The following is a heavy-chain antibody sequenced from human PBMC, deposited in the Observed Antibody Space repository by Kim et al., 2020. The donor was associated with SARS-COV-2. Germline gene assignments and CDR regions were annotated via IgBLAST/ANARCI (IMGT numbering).Heavy chain of an antibody. CDR1: GFTFSSYA. D-gene: IGHD3-10*01. J-gene: IGHJ4*01. V-gene: IGHV3-30-3*01. Sequence: GGSLRLSCAASGFTFSSYAMHWVRQAPGKGLECVAVISYDGSNKYYADSVKGRFTISRDNSKNTLYLQMNSLRAEDTAVYYCARDQRYYGSGSYYCDYWG. CDR3: ARDQRYYGSGSYYCDY. CDR2: ISYDGSNK.